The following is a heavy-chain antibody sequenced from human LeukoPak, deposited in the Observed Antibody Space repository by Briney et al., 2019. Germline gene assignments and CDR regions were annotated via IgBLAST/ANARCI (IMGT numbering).Heavy chain of an antibody. CDR1: GVSLSDYY. CDR3: ARGYSRVLIDD. CDR2: IQQSVYT. V-gene: IGHV4-34*01. Sequence: SETLSLTCAVYGVSLSDYYWSWIRQPPGKGLEWIGEIQQSVYTNYNPSLKSRVTISVDTSKNQLSLKLSSVTAADTAVYYCARGYSRVLIDDWGQGTLVTVSS. D-gene: IGHD1-26*01. J-gene: IGHJ4*02.